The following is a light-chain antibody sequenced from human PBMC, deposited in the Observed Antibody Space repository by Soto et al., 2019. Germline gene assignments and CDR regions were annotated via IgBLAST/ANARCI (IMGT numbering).Light chain of an antibody. V-gene: IGLV2-14*01. CDR3: SSSTTGSTPVV. J-gene: IGLJ2*01. CDR1: SSDVGGYNY. Sequence: QSALTQPASVSGSPGQSITIFCTGTSSDVGGYNYVSWYQQHPGKAPKFMIYDVSNRPSGVSDRFSGSKSGNTASLTISGLQAEDEADYYCSSSTTGSTPVVFGGGTKLTVL. CDR2: DVS.